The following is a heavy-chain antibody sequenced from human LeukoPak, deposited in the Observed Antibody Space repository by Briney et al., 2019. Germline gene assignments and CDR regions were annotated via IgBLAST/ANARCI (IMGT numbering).Heavy chain of an antibody. CDR1: GYTFTSYY. CDR3: ARDALRITIFGVIDP. CDR2: INPSGGST. Sequence: GASVKVSCKASGYTFTSYYMHWVRRAPGQGLEWMGIINPSGGSTSYAQKFQGRVTMTRDMSTSTVYMELSSLRSEDTAVYYCARDALRITIFGVIDPWGQGTLVTVSS. D-gene: IGHD3-3*01. J-gene: IGHJ5*02. V-gene: IGHV1-46*01.